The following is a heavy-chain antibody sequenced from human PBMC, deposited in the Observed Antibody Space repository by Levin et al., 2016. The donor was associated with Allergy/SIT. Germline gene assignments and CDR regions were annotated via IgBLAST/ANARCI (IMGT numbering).Heavy chain of an antibody. J-gene: IGHJ4*02. CDR1: GFTVSSNY. D-gene: IGHD3-3*01. CDR2: IYSGGST. V-gene: IGHV3-53*04. CDR3: ARGLEAVVPPDY. Sequence: GESLKISCAASGFTVSSNYMSWVRQAPGKGLEWVSVIYSGGSTYYADSVKGRFTISRHNSKNTLYLQMNSLRAEDTAVYYCARGLEAVVPPDYWGQGTLVTVSS.